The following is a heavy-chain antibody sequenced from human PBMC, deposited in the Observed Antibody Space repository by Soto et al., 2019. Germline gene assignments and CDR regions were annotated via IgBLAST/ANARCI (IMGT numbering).Heavy chain of an antibody. V-gene: IGHV4-39*01. Sequence: SETLSLTCTVSGGSISSSSYYWGWIRQPPGKGLEWIGSIYYSGSTYYNPSLKSRVTISVDTSKNQFSLKLSSVTAADTAVYYCARVVVVVAASMDVWGQGTTVTVSS. CDR1: GGSISSSSYY. D-gene: IGHD2-15*01. CDR3: ARVVVVVAASMDV. J-gene: IGHJ6*02. CDR2: IYYSGST.